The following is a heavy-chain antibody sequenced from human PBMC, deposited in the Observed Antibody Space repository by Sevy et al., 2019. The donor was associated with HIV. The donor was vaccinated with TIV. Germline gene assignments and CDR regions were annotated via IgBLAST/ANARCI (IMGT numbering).Heavy chain of an antibody. D-gene: IGHD6-6*01. CDR1: GFTFSSYS. V-gene: IGHV3-21*01. Sequence: GGSLRLSCAASGFTFSSYSMNWVRQAPGKGLEWVSSISSSSYIYYADSVKGRFTISRDNAKNSLYLQMNSLRAEDTAVYYCARDRSSSPNWFDPWGQGTLVTVSS. CDR3: ARDRSSSPNWFDP. CDR2: ISSSSYI. J-gene: IGHJ5*02.